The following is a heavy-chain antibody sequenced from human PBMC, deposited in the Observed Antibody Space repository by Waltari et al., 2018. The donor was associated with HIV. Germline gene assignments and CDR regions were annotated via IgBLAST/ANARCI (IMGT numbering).Heavy chain of an antibody. CDR1: GGSISRYS. V-gene: IGHV4-59*01. CDR2: IYYSGST. Sequence: QVQLQESGPGLVKPSETLSLTCTVSGGSISRYSWSWIRQPPGKGLEWIGYIYYSGSTNYNPSLKSRVTISVDTSKNQFSLKLSSVTAADTAVYYCARDRTPYGMDVWGQGTTVTVSS. CDR3: ARDRTPYGMDV. J-gene: IGHJ6*02. D-gene: IGHD2-15*01.